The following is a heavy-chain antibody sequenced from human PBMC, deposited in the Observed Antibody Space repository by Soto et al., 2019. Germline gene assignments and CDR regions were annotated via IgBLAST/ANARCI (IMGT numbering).Heavy chain of an antibody. J-gene: IGHJ5*02. CDR3: ARRKSGGNSVWFDP. CDR1: GGTFSSYA. V-gene: IGHV1-69*13. D-gene: IGHD2-21*02. CDR2: IIPIFGTA. Sequence: SVKVSCKASGGTFSSYAISWARQAPGQGLEWMGGIIPIFGTANYAQKFQGRATITADESTSTAYMELSSLRSEDTAVYYCARRKSGGNSVWFDPWGQGTLVTVSS.